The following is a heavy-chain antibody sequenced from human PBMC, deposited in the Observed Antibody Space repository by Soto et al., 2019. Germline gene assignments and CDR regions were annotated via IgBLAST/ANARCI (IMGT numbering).Heavy chain of an antibody. CDR1: GFTCSGYG. Sequence: PGWYLRLSYAASGFTCSGYGMHWVRQAPGKGLEWVAVTRHDGSNTYYADSVRGRFTISRDNSNKMLYLQMNSLRAEDTAVYYCARDGVGTTTYFGYFDYWGQGTLVTVSS. D-gene: IGHD1-26*01. J-gene: IGHJ4*02. CDR3: ARDGVGTTTYFGYFDY. CDR2: TRHDGSNT. V-gene: IGHV3-33*01.